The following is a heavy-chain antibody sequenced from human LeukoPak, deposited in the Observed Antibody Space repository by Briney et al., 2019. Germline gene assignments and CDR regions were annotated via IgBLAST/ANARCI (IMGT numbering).Heavy chain of an antibody. CDR2: IHNDGST. CDR1: GGPISSYY. J-gene: IGHJ4*02. V-gene: IGHV4-4*07. CDR3: ARGGIAVGGSDY. Sequence: SETLSLTCTVSGGPISSYYWSWIRQPAGKGLEWIGRIHNDGSTNYNPSLKSRVTMSVDTSKKQFSLKLSSVTAADTAVYYCARGGIAVGGSDYWGQGTLVTVSS. D-gene: IGHD6-19*01.